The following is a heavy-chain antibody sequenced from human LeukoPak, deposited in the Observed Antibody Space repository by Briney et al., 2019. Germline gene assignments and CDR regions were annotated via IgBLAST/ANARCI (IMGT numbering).Heavy chain of an antibody. J-gene: IGHJ4*02. CDR3: VRDSNLSFDY. Sequence: PGGSLRLSCAASGLTLSSYWMHWVRQAPGKGLVWVSHINTDGTATTYADSVKGRLTISRDNAKNTLYLQMNSLRAEDTAVYYCVRDSNLSFDYWGQGALVTVS. V-gene: IGHV3-74*01. D-gene: IGHD1-14*01. CDR1: GLTLSSYW. CDR2: INTDGTAT.